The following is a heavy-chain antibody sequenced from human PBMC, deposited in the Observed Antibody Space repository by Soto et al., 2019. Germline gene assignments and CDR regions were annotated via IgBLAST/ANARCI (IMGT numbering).Heavy chain of an antibody. CDR2: ISGSGGST. Sequence: EVQLLESGGGLVQPGGSLRLSCAASGFTFSSYAMSWVRQAPGKGLEWVSAISGSGGSTYYADSVKGRFTISRDNSKNTLYLQMNSLTAEDTAVYYCAKDARWNYDYIWGSYRGIDYWGQGTLVTVSS. V-gene: IGHV3-23*01. D-gene: IGHD3-16*02. CDR1: GFTFSSYA. J-gene: IGHJ4*02. CDR3: AKDARWNYDYIWGSYRGIDY.